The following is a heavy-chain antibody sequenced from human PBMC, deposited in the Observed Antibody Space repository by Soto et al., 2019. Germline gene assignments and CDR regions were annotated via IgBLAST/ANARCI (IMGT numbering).Heavy chain of an antibody. D-gene: IGHD1-1*01. J-gene: IGHJ6*03. Sequence: GGSLRLSCAASGFTFSSYGMHWVRQAPGKGLEWVAVISYDGSNKYYADSVKGRFTISRDNSKNTLYLQMNSLRAEDTAVYYCAKDTSLDHTTHMDVWGKGTTVTVSS. CDR2: ISYDGSNK. CDR1: GFTFSSYG. CDR3: AKDTSLDHTTHMDV. V-gene: IGHV3-30*18.